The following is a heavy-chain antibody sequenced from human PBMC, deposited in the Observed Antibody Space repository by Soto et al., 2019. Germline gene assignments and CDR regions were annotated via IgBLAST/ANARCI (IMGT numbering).Heavy chain of an antibody. CDR3: ARIASAGRGWDV. CDR2: IKQDGSEK. D-gene: IGHD6-13*01. CDR1: GFTFSSYG. J-gene: IGHJ6*02. V-gene: IGHV3-7*01. Sequence: EVQLVESGGGLVQPGGSLRLSCAASGFTFSSYGMSWVRQAPVKGLEWVGNIKQDGSEKNYADFVEGRFTISRDNAENSLYLQMNSLRAEDTAVYYCARIASAGRGWDVWGQGTTVVVSS.